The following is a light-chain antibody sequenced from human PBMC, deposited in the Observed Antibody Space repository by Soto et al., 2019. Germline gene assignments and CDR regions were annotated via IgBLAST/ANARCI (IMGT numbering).Light chain of an antibody. J-gene: IGLJ2*01. V-gene: IGLV2-11*01. CDR2: DVS. Sequence: QSALTQPRSVSGSPGQSGTISCTGTSSDVGSYNYVSWYQQHPGKAPKVIIYDVSKRPSGVPDRFSGSKSGNTASLTISGLQAEDEADYYCCSYTGTYTLVFGGGTKLTVL. CDR3: CSYTGTYTLV. CDR1: SSDVGSYNY.